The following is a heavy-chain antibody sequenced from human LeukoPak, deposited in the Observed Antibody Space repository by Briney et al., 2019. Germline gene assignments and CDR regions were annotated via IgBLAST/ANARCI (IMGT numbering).Heavy chain of an antibody. J-gene: IGHJ4*02. V-gene: IGHV1-69*04. D-gene: IGHD6-19*01. CDR3: ARDQGIAVAGWVFDY. CDR1: GGTFSSYA. CDR2: IIPILGIA. Sequence: SVKVSCKASGGTFSSYAISWVRQAPGQGLEWMGRIIPILGIANYAQKFQGRVTITADKSTSTAYMELSSLRSEDTAVYYCARDQGIAVAGWVFDYWGQGTLVTVSS.